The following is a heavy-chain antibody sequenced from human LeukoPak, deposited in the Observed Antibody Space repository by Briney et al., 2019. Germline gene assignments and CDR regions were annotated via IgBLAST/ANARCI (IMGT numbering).Heavy chain of an antibody. J-gene: IGHJ4*02. Sequence: GGSLRLSCVASGFTFEDFAMHWVRQAPGKGLEWVSGISWNSGNIDYADSVKGRFTISRDNAKNSLYLQMNSLRREDTALYYCAKVHLPVGATAVGHYFDYWGQGSLVTVSS. D-gene: IGHD1-26*01. CDR1: GFTFEDFA. V-gene: IGHV3-9*01. CDR3: AKVHLPVGATAVGHYFDY. CDR2: ISWNSGNI.